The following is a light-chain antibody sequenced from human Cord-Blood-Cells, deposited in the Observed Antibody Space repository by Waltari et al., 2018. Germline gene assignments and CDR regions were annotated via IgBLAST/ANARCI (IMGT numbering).Light chain of an antibody. CDR2: DVS. CDR1: SSDVGGYNY. V-gene: IGLV2-14*04. Sequence: ISCTGTSSDVGGYNYVSWYQQHPGKAPKLMIYDVSNRPSGVSNRFSGSKSGNTASLTISGLQAEDEADYYCSSYTSSSTLVFGGGTKLTVL. CDR3: SSYTSSSTLV. J-gene: IGLJ2*01.